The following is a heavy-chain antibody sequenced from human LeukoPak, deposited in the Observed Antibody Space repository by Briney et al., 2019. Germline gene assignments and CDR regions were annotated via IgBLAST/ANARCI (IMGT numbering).Heavy chain of an antibody. CDR1: GFTFGTYW. Sequence: GGPLRLSCAASGFTFGTYWMSWVRQAPGKGLEWVANIKQDGSEKYYLDSVTGRFTISRDNAKNSLYLQMNSLRAEDTAVYYCARILSGTFNYWGQGTLVTVSS. J-gene: IGHJ4*02. V-gene: IGHV3-7*01. CDR2: IKQDGSEK. CDR3: ARILSGTFNY. D-gene: IGHD3-9*01.